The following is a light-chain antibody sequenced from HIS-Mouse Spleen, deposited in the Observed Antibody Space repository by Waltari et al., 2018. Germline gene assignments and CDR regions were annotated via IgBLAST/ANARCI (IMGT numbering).Light chain of an antibody. Sequence: DVGMTQSPLSLPVTLGQPASISCRSSQSLVHSDGNTSLNWFQQRPGQSPRRLIYKVSNRDSGVPDRFSGSGSGTDFTLKISRVEAEDVGVYYCMQGTHWPPYTFGQGTKLEIK. CDR1: QSLVHSDGNTS. CDR3: MQGTHWPPYT. CDR2: KVS. J-gene: IGKJ2*01. V-gene: IGKV2-30*02.